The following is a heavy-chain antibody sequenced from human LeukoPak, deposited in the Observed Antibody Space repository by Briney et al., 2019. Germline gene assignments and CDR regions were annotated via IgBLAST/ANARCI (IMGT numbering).Heavy chain of an antibody. D-gene: IGHD6-13*01. Sequence: GGSLRLSCAASGFTVSSNYMSWVRQAPGKWLEWVSVIYSGGSTYYADSVKGRFTISRHNFKNTLYLQMNSLRAEDTAVYYCAGSIAAAGKGLYFQHWGQGTLVTVSS. CDR1: GFTVSSNY. CDR2: IYSGGST. J-gene: IGHJ1*01. V-gene: IGHV3-53*04. CDR3: AGSIAAAGKGLYFQH.